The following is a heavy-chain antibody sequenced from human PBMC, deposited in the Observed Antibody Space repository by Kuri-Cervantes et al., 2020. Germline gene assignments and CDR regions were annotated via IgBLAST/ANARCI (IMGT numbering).Heavy chain of an antibody. CDR3: ARQRGSPSFDY. V-gene: IGHV4-61*02. D-gene: IGHD3-10*01. CDR2: IYTSGST. Sequence: SETLSLTCTVSGGSISSGSYYWSWIRQPAGKGLEWIGRIYTSGSTNYNPSLKSRVTISVDTSKNQFSPKLSSVTAADTAVYYCARQRGSPSFDYWGQGTLVTVSS. J-gene: IGHJ4*02. CDR1: GGSISSGSYY.